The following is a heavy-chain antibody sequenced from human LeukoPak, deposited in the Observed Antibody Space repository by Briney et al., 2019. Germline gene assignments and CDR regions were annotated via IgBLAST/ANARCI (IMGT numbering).Heavy chain of an antibody. CDR2: ISSSSSYI. CDR3: ARDNPDCSSTSCYVG. CDR1: RFTFSSYS. V-gene: IGHV3-21*01. D-gene: IGHD2-2*01. J-gene: IGHJ4*02. Sequence: GGSLRLSCAASRFTFSSYSMNWVRQAPGKGLELVSSISSSSSYIYYADSVKGRFTISRDNAKNSLYLQMNSLRAEDTAVYYCARDNPDCSSTSCYVGWGQGTLVTVSS.